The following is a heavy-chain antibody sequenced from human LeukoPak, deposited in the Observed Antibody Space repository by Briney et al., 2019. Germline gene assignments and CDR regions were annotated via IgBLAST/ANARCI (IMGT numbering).Heavy chain of an antibody. Sequence: GGSLRLSCAASGFTFSPYSMNWLSQAPGKGVEWVAYISSSSRFIYYADSVKGRFIISRDNANNSLHLQMNSLRVEDTAVYFCARDPGVPAAPVDWWGEGTLVAVSS. CDR2: ISSSSRFI. J-gene: IGHJ4*02. CDR3: ARDPGVPAAPVDW. D-gene: IGHD2-2*01. CDR1: GFTFSPYS. V-gene: IGHV3-21*01.